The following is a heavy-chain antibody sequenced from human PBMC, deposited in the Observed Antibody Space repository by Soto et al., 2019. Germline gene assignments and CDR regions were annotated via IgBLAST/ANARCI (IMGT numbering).Heavy chain of an antibody. CDR1: GGSISSGGYY. CDR2: IYYSGST. D-gene: IGHD3-22*01. CDR3: ARHYYGGEEVPYYFDY. V-gene: IGHV4-31*03. Sequence: PSETLSLTCTVSGGSISSGGYYWSWIRQHPGKGLEWIGYIYYSGSTYYNPSLKSRVTISVDTSKNQFSLKLSSVTAADTAVYYCARHYYGGEEVPYYFDYWGQGILVTVSS. J-gene: IGHJ4*02.